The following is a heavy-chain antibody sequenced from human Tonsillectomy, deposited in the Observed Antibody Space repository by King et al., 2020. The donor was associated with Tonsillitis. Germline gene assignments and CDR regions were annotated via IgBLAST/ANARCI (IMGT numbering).Heavy chain of an antibody. Sequence: VQLVESGGGVVQPGGSLRLSCAASGFTFDDYAMHWVRQAPGKGLEWVSLISGDGGSTYYVDSVKGRFTISRDNSKNSLYLQMNRLRTEDTALYYCAKDNYGSGTYYNAFDIWDQGTMVTVSS. CDR3: AKDNYGSGTYYNAFDI. CDR2: ISGDGGST. D-gene: IGHD3-10*01. J-gene: IGHJ3*02. CDR1: GFTFDDYA. V-gene: IGHV3-43*02.